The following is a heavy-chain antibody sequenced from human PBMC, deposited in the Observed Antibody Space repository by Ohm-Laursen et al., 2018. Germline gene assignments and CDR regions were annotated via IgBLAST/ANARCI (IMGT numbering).Heavy chain of an antibody. D-gene: IGHD5-24*01. J-gene: IGHJ4*02. CDR2: IYYSGST. CDR3: ATAAGGDGYNYDY. Sequence: SETLSLTCAVSGGSISSYYWSWIRQPPGKGLEWIWYIYYSGSTNYNPSLKSRVTISVDTSKNQFSLKLSSVTAADTAVYYCATAAGGDGYNYDYWSQGTLVTVSS. CDR1: GGSISSYY. V-gene: IGHV4-59*01.